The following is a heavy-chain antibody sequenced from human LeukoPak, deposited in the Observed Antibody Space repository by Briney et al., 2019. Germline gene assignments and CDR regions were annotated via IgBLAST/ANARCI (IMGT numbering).Heavy chain of an antibody. D-gene: IGHD1/OR15-1a*01. CDR2: IKQDGSEK. J-gene: IGHJ3*02. Sequence: GGSLRLSCAASGFSFSDYWMSWVRQAPGKGLEWVANIKQDGSEKNYVDSVKGRFTISRDNAKNSLSLQMISLRAEDTAVYYCARNKRADIWGQGTTVTVSS. CDR3: ARNKRADI. CDR1: GFSFSDYW. V-gene: IGHV3-7*01.